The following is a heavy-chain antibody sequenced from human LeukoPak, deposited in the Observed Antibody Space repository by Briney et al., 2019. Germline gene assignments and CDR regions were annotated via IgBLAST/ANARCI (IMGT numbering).Heavy chain of an antibody. V-gene: IGHV3-33*01. CDR2: IWNDGGNK. CDR3: ARDEESSSWYASGWFDP. D-gene: IGHD6-13*01. J-gene: IGHJ5*02. Sequence: PGGSLRLSCAASGFTFSSYGMHWVRQGPGKGLEWVAVIWNDGGNKYYADSVKGRFTISRDNSKNTLYLQMNSLRAEDTAVYYCARDEESSSWYASGWFDPWGQGTLVTVSS. CDR1: GFTFSSYG.